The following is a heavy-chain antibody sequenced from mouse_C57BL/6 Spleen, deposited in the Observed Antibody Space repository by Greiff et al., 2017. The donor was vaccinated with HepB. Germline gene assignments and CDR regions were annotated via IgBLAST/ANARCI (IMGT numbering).Heavy chain of an antibody. V-gene: IGHV5-17*01. CDR1: GFTFSDYG. D-gene: IGHD2-4*01. CDR2: ISSGSSTI. CDR3: ARPRDYDGCYAMDY. Sequence: EVMLVESGGGLVKPGGSLKLSCAASGFTFSDYGMHWVRQAPEKGLEWVAYISSGSSTIYYADTVKGRFTISRDNAKNTLFLQMTSLRSEDTAMYYCARPRDYDGCYAMDYWGQGTSVTVSS. J-gene: IGHJ4*01.